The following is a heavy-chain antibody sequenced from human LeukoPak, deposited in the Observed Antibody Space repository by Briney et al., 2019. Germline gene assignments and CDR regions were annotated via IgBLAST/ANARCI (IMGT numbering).Heavy chain of an antibody. V-gene: IGHV1-2*02. J-gene: IGHJ5*02. Sequence: ASVKVSCEASGYTFTGYYMHWVRQAPGQGLEWMGWINPNSGGTNYAQKFQGRVTMTRDTSISTAYMELSRLRSDDTAVYYCARGTYYYDSSGGNWFDPWGQGTLVTVSS. D-gene: IGHD3-22*01. CDR1: GYTFTGYY. CDR2: INPNSGGT. CDR3: ARGTYYYDSSGGNWFDP.